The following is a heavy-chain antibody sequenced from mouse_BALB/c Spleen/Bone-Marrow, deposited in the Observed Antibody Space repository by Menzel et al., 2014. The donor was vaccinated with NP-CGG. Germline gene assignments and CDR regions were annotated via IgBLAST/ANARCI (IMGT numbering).Heavy chain of an antibody. CDR2: ILPGRGST. CDR1: GYTFSSYW. D-gene: IGHD2-3*01. CDR3: ARSDGYRAMDY. Sequence: VQLQQSGAELMKPGASVKMSCKATGYTFSSYWIEWVKQRPGHGLEWIGEILPGRGSTNYNEKFKGKATFTSDTSSNTAYMQLSSLTSEDSAVYYCARSDGYRAMDYWGQGTSVTVPS. J-gene: IGHJ4*01. V-gene: IGHV1-9*01.